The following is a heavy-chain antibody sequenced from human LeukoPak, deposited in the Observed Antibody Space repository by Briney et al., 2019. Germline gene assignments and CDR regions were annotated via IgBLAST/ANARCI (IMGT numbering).Heavy chain of an antibody. V-gene: IGHV4-31*03. J-gene: IGHJ4*02. CDR2: IYYSGST. Sequence: SETLSLTGTVSGGSISSGGYYWSWIRQHPGKGLEWIGCIYYSGSTCYNPSLKSRVSISEDTSKNQFSLRLSPMTAADTAVYYCAALLGDGSIDYWGQGTLVTVSS. D-gene: IGHD2-21*02. CDR1: GGSISSGGYY. CDR3: AALLGDGSIDY.